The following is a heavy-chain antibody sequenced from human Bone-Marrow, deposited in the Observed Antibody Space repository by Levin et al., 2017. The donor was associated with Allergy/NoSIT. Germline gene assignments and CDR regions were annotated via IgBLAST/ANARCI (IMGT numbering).Heavy chain of an antibody. CDR1: GGSITNDGYY. CDR2: IYFSGSS. Sequence: GSLRLSCTVSGGSITNDGYYWGWIRQPPGKQLEWIASIYFSGSSYYNPSLKSRVSLSVDTSKNQFSLNLSSVTGADTAVYYCARHDGSFYPFNYWGQGTLVTVSS. J-gene: IGHJ4*02. D-gene: IGHD1-26*01. CDR3: ARHDGSFYPFNY. V-gene: IGHV4-39*01.